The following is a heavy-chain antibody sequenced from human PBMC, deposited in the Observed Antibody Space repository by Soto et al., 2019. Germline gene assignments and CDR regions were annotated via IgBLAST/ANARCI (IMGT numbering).Heavy chain of an antibody. CDR3: ARDPPITSDYAMDV. CDR2: TYTDGST. V-gene: IGHV3-53*01. CDR1: GFAVSSNY. D-gene: IGHD1-20*01. Sequence: GGSLRLSCAASGFAVSSNYMMWVRQAPGKGLECVSVTYTDGSTHYADSVRGRFTISRDDSRNTLYLQMNSLRAEDTAVYYCARDPPITSDYAMDVWGQGTTVTVSS. J-gene: IGHJ6*02.